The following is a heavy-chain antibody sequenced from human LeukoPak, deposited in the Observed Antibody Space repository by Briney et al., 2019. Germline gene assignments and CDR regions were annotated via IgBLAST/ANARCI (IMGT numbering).Heavy chain of an antibody. CDR2: IRYDGSNK. CDR3: AKAQTYYDSSGYYPQEY. V-gene: IGHV3-30*02. CDR1: GFTFSSYG. Sequence: GGSLRLSCAASGFTFSSYGMHWVRQAPGKGLEWVAFIRYDGSNKYYADSVKGRFTISRDNSKNTLYLQMNSLRAEDTAVYYCAKAQTYYDSSGYYPQEYWGQGTLVTVSS. J-gene: IGHJ4*02. D-gene: IGHD3-22*01.